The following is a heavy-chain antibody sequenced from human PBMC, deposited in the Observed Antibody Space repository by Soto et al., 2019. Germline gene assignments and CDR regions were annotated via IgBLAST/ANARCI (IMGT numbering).Heavy chain of an antibody. J-gene: IGHJ3*02. CDR2: MNPNSGNT. Sequence: QVQLVQSGAEVKKPGASVKVSCKASGYTFTSYDINWVRQATGQGLEWLGWMNPNSGNTGYAQKFQGRVTMTRNTSISTAYMELTRLESEDTGVYCCARGGGGYGDFDAFDIWGQGTMVTVSS. CDR3: ARGGGGYGDFDAFDI. CDR1: GYTFTSYD. V-gene: IGHV1-8*01. D-gene: IGHD4-17*01.